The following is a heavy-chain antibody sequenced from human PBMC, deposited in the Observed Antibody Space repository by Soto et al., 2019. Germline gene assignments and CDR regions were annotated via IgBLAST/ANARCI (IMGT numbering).Heavy chain of an antibody. CDR1: GGSVSSGGYY. J-gene: IGHJ4*02. D-gene: IGHD3-10*01. Sequence: QVQLQESGPGLVKPSQTLSLTCTVSGGSVSSGGYYWSWVRQPPGKGLEWIGYIYDRGSTVYNPSLQTRLSISGDTPRNQFSLRLSSVTAADTAVYYCARGGVRTTFRHWGQGALVTVSS. CDR2: IYDRGST. V-gene: IGHV4-31*03. CDR3: ARGGVRTTFRH.